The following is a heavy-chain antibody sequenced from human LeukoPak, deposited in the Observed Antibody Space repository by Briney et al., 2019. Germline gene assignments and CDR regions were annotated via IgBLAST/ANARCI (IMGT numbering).Heavy chain of an antibody. J-gene: IGHJ4*02. CDR1: GFTFSSYW. CDR2: ISSDESST. V-gene: IGHV3-74*01. Sequence: GVSLRLSCAASGFTFSSYWMHWLRHAPGKGLVWVSRISSDESSTGYAGSVKVRFTISRDNAKNTLFLQMNSLRADDTAVYYCTRAPSIAVADHYFDYWGRGSLVTGSS. CDR3: TRAPSIAVADHYFDY. D-gene: IGHD6-19*01.